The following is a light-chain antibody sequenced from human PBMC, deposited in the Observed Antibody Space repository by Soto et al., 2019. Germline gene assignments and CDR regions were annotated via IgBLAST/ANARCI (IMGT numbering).Light chain of an antibody. Sequence: SVLTQPASVSGSPGQSITFSCTGTSSDVGAYNYVSWYQQHPGKAPKLMIYEVSNRPSGVSNRFSGSKSGNTASLTISGLQAEDEADYYCSSYTSSSTLVFGGGTQLTVL. J-gene: IGLJ3*02. CDR3: SSYTSSSTLV. V-gene: IGLV2-14*01. CDR1: SSDVGAYNY. CDR2: EVS.